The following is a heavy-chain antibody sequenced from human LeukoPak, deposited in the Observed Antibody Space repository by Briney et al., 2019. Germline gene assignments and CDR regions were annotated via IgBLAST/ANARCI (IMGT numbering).Heavy chain of an antibody. CDR1: GFIFRNYA. J-gene: IGHJ4*02. Sequence: GGSLRLSCAASGFIFRNYAMSWVRQAPGKGLEWVSSISGSRGGNTYNADSVKGRFTISRDNSKNTLYLEMNRLRAEDTAVYYCAKSIFGIAEPTPFDYWGQGPLVTVSS. CDR3: AKSIFGIAEPTPFDY. D-gene: IGHD2-15*01. CDR2: ISGSRGGNT. V-gene: IGHV3-23*01.